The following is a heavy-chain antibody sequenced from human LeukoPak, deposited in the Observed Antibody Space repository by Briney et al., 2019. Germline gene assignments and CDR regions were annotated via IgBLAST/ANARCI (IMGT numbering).Heavy chain of an antibody. Sequence: PSETLSLTCTVSGDSINNKTYYWGWIRQPPGKGLEWIGNIYYSGGTYYNPSLKSRVTISVDTSKNQFSLKLSSVTAADTAVYYCARDHWGLIDYWGQGTLVTVSS. D-gene: IGHD7-27*01. J-gene: IGHJ4*02. CDR1: GDSINNKTYY. CDR2: IYYSGGT. CDR3: ARDHWGLIDY. V-gene: IGHV4-39*07.